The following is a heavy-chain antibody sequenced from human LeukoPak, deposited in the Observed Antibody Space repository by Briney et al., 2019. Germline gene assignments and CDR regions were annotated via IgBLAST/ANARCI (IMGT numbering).Heavy chain of an antibody. CDR1: GYTFTGYY. V-gene: IGHV1-2*02. J-gene: IGHJ4*02. CDR3: ARGRGYSSSQPNDY. Sequence: ASVKVSCKASGYTFTGYYMHWVRQAPGQGLEWMGWINPNSGGTNYAQKFQGRVTMTRGTSISTAYMELSRLRSDDTAVYYCARGRGYSSSQPNDYWGQGTLVTVSS. D-gene: IGHD6-13*01. CDR2: INPNSGGT.